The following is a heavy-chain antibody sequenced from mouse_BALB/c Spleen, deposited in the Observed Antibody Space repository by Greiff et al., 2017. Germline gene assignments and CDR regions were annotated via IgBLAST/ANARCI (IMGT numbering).Heavy chain of an antibody. J-gene: IGHJ2*01. CDR1: GFTFSSYG. Sequence: EVQGVESGGGLVQPGGSLKLSCAASGFTFSSYGMSWVRQTPDKRLELVATINSNGGSTYYPDSVKGRFTISRDNAKNTLYLQMSSLKSEDTAMYYCAREYYYGSSYFDYWGQGTTLTVSS. CDR2: INSNGGST. V-gene: IGHV5-6-3*01. D-gene: IGHD1-1*01. CDR3: AREYYYGSSYFDY.